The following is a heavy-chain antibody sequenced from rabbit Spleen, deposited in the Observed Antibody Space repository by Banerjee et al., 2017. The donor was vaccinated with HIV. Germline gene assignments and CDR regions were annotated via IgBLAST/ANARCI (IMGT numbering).Heavy chain of an antibody. Sequence: QEQLVESGGGLVRPEGSLKLSCTASGFSFSSRYYMCWVRQAPGKGLEWIACIYSGSSGDTYYASWAKGRFTISKTSSTTVTLQMTSLTAADTATYFCARETSSGWGVVSYYFNLWGQGTLVTVS. J-gene: IGHJ4*01. CDR3: ARETSSGWGVVSYYFNL. D-gene: IGHD4-1*01. CDR1: GFSFSSRYY. CDR2: IYSGSSGDT. V-gene: IGHV1S45*01.